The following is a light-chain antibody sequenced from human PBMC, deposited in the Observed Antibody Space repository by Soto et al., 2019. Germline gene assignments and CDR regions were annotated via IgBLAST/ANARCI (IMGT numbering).Light chain of an antibody. CDR3: QQYGSLRT. CDR2: GAS. Sequence: EIVLTQSPGTLSLSPGERATLSCRASQSVSSSYLAWYQQKPGQAPRLLIYGASSRTTGIPDRFSGSGSGTDFNLTISRREAEDFAVYYCQQYGSLRTFGQGTKVEIK. V-gene: IGKV3-20*01. CDR1: QSVSSSY. J-gene: IGKJ1*01.